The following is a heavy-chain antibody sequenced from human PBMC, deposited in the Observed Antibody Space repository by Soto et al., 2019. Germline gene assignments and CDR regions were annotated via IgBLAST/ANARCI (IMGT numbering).Heavy chain of an antibody. Sequence: ASVKVSCKASGGTFSSYAISWVRQAPGQGLEWMGGIIPIFGTANYAQKFQGRVTITADESTSTAYMELSSLRSEDTAVYYCAIGKTTMIVVALSCGQRALVTVSS. CDR3: AIGKTTMIVVALS. CDR2: IIPIFGTA. D-gene: IGHD3-22*01. J-gene: IGHJ4*02. CDR1: GGTFSSYA. V-gene: IGHV1-69*13.